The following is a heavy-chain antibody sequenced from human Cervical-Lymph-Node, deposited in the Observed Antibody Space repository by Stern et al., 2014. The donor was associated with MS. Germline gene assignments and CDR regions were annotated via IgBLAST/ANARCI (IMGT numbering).Heavy chain of an antibody. J-gene: IGHJ5*02. CDR2: ISDSSLSI. D-gene: IGHD3-10*01. CDR3: VREDGSGTYINWFDP. V-gene: IGHV3-48*04. CDR1: GFTFGYYP. Sequence: EVHLVESGGALVQPGGSLRLSCAASGFTFGYYPMNWVRQAPGKGLEWVSYISDSSLSIYYADSVRGRFSVSRDNAKNSLYLQMDSLRAEDTAVYYCVREDGSGTYINWFDPWGQGTLVTVSS.